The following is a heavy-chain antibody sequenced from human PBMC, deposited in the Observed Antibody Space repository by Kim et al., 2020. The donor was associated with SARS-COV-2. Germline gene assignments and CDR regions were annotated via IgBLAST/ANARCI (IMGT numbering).Heavy chain of an antibody. D-gene: IGHD2-15*01. J-gene: IGHJ3*02. V-gene: IGHV1-69*13. Sequence: SVKVSCKASGGTFSSYAISWVRQAPGQGLEWMGGIIPIFGTANYAQKFQGRVTITADESTSTAYMELSSLRSEDTAVYYCARASKPYCSGGSCYADAFDIWGQGTMVTVSS. CDR2: IIPIFGTA. CDR1: GGTFSSYA. CDR3: ARASKPYCSGGSCYADAFDI.